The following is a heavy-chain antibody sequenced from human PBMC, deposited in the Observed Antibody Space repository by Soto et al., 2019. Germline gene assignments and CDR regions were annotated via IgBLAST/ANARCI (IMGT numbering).Heavy chain of an antibody. V-gene: IGHV2-26*01. Sequence: SGPTLVNPTETLTLPCTVSGFSLSNARMGVSWIRQPPGKALEWLAHIFSNDEKSYSTSLKSRLTISKDTSKSQVVLTMTNMDPVDTATYYCARMGIGSGYSYGSSFDYWGQGTLVTVSS. CDR1: GFSLSNARMG. CDR2: IFSNDEK. D-gene: IGHD5-18*01. CDR3: ARMGIGSGYSYGSSFDY. J-gene: IGHJ4*02.